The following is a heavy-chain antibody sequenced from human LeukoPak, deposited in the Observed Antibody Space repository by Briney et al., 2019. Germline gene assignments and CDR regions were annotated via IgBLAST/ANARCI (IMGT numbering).Heavy chain of an antibody. CDR3: AGYHVYGVTTPPLGY. CDR1: GGSISDYY. V-gene: IGHV4-38-2*02. CDR2: IYHSGST. Sequence: SETLSPTCTVSGGSISDYYWGWIRQPPGKGLEWIGSIYHSGSTYYNPSLKSRVTISVDTSKNQFSLKLSSVTAADTAVYFCAGYHVYGVTTPPLGYWGQGTLVTVSS. J-gene: IGHJ4*02. D-gene: IGHD4-17*01.